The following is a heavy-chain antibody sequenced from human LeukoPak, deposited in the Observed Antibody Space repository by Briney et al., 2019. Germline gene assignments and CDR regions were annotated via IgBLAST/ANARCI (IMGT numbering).Heavy chain of an antibody. J-gene: IGHJ4*02. CDR3: AREGYDFWSGQSQREFDY. CDR2: INWNGGST. CDR1: GFTFDDYG. V-gene: IGHV3-20*04. Sequence: GGSLRLSCAASGFTFDDYGMSWVRQAPGKGLEWVSGINWNGGSTGYADSVKGRFTISRDNAKNSLYLQMNSLRAEDTALYYCAREGYDFWSGQSQREFDYWGQGTLVTVSS. D-gene: IGHD3-3*01.